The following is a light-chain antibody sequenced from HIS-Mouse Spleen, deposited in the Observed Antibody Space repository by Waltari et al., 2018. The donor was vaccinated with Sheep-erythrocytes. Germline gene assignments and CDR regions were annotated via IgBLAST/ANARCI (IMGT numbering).Light chain of an antibody. V-gene: IGLV2-23*01. CDR1: SSDVWSYNL. Sequence: QSALTQPASVSGSPGQSITISCPGTSSDVWSYNLVSWYQQHPGKAPKLMSYEGSKRPSGVSNRFSGSKSGNTASLTISGLQAEDEADYYCCSYAGSSTWVFGGGTKLTVL. CDR3: CSYAGSSTWV. CDR2: EGS. J-gene: IGLJ3*02.